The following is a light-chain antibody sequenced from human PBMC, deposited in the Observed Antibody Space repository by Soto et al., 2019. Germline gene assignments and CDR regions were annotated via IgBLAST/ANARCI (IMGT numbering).Light chain of an antibody. V-gene: IGLV2-23*01. Sequence: QSALTQPASVSGSPGQSITISCTGTSSDVGSYNLVSWYQQHPGKAPKLMIYEGSKRPSGVSNRFSGYKSGNTASLTISGLQAEDEADYCCCSYAGSSTWVFGGGTKVTVL. CDR3: CSYAGSSTWV. J-gene: IGLJ3*02. CDR1: SSDVGSYNL. CDR2: EGS.